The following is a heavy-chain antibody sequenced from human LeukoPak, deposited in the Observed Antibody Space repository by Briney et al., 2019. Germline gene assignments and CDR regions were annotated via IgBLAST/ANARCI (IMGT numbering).Heavy chain of an antibody. D-gene: IGHD2-2*01. CDR3: AKQGPGYCGSTSCYGVDY. CDR2: INTNTGNP. V-gene: IGHV7-4-1*02. CDR1: GYTFTSYA. J-gene: IGHJ4*02. Sequence: GASVKVSCKASGYTFTSYAMNWVRQAPGQGLEWMGWINTNTGNPTYAQGFTGRFVFSLDTSVSTAYLQISSLKPEDTAVYYCAKQGPGYCGSTSCYGVDYWGQGTLVTVSS.